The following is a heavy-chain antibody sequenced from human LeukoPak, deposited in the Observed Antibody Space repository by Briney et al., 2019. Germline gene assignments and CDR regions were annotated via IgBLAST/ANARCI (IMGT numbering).Heavy chain of an antibody. D-gene: IGHD4-23*01. Sequence: GGSLRLSCAASGFTFRSYKMHWVRQAPGKGLEWVSYISSGSSSISYADSVKGRFTISRDNAKNSLYLQMNSLRDEDTAVYYCARVRWASYYFEYWGQGTLVTVSS. CDR2: ISSGSSSI. CDR3: ARVRWASYYFEY. CDR1: GFTFRSYK. V-gene: IGHV3-48*02. J-gene: IGHJ4*02.